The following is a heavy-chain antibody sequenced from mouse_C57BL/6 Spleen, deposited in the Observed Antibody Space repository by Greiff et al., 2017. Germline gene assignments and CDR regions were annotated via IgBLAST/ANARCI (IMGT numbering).Heavy chain of an antibody. J-gene: IGHJ2*01. V-gene: IGHV1-15*01. D-gene: IGHD1-1*01. CDR2: IDPETGGT. Sequence: QVQLQQSGAELVRPGSSVTLSCKASGYTFTDYEMHWVKQTPVHGLEWIGAIDPETGGTAYNQKFKGKAILTADKSSSTAYMELRSLTSEDSAVYYCTTRHYYGSSHYFDDWGQGTTLTVSS. CDR1: GYTFTDYE. CDR3: TTRHYYGSSHYFDD.